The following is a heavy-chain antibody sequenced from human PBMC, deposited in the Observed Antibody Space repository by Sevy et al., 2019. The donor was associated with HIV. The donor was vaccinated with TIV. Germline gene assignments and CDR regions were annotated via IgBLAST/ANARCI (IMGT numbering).Heavy chain of an antibody. V-gene: IGHV3-48*02. J-gene: IGHJ3*02. CDR3: ARDPGAMGPFDI. D-gene: IGHD5-18*01. CDR1: GFTFSSYS. Sequence: GGSLRLSCAASGFTFSSYSMNWVRQAPGKGLEWVSYISSSSTIYYADSVKGRFTISRDNAKNSLYLQMNSLRDEDTAVYYCARDPGAMGPFDIWGQGTMVTVSS. CDR2: ISSSSTI.